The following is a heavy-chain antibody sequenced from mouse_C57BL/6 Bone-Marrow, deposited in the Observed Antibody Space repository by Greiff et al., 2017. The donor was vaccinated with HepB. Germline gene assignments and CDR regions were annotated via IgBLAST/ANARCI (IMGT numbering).Heavy chain of an antibody. D-gene: IGHD2-4*01. V-gene: IGHV1-55*01. CDR3: ARVITRRGYFDY. Sequence: QVQLQQPGAELVKPGASVKMSCKASGYTFTSYWITWVKQRPGQGLEWIGDIYPGCGSTNYNEKFKSKATLTVDTSSSTAYMQLSSLTSEDSAVYYCARVITRRGYFDYWGQGTTLTVSS. J-gene: IGHJ2*01. CDR2: IYPGCGST. CDR1: GYTFTSYW.